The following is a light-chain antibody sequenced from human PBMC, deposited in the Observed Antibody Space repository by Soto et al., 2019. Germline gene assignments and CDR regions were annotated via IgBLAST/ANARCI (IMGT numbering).Light chain of an antibody. Sequence: ESVFTQSPATLSSFPCDRGTLSCSASKYINTRLSWYQHRPGQAPRLLISQTSPRAAGIPARFSASGSGTDFTLTISHVQPEDFALYYCHQRQSWPRTFGQGTKVDIK. V-gene: IGKV3-11*01. J-gene: IGKJ1*01. CDR1: KYINTR. CDR2: QTS. CDR3: HQRQSWPRT.